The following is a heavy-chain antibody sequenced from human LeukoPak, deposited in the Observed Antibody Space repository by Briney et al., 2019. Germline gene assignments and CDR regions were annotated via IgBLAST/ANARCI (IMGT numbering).Heavy chain of an antibody. D-gene: IGHD3-10*01. CDR2: INHSGST. J-gene: IGHJ4*02. V-gene: IGHV4-34*01. CDR1: GGSFSGYY. Sequence: SETLSLTCAVYGGSFSGYYWSWIRQPPGKGLEWIGEINHSGSTNYNPSLKSRVTISVDTSKNQFSLKLSSVTAADTAVYYCARLQVRGVTDYWGQGTLVTVSS. CDR3: ARLQVRGVTDY.